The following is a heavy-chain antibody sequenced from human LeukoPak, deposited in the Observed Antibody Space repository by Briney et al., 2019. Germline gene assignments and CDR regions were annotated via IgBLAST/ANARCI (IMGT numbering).Heavy chain of an antibody. Sequence: SETLSLTCTVSGGSISSYYWTWIRQPPGKGLEWIGYIYYTGSANYNPSLKGRVAISVDTSEDQFSLNLSAVTAADTAFYYCAREDRDGYNSRGNWFDPWGQGTLVTVSS. D-gene: IGHD5-24*01. CDR1: GGSISSYY. J-gene: IGHJ5*02. V-gene: IGHV4-59*01. CDR2: IYYTGSA. CDR3: AREDRDGYNSRGNWFDP.